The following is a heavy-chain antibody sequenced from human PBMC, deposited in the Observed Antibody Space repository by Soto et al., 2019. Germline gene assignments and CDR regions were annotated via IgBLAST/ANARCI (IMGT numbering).Heavy chain of an antibody. CDR2: ISSSSSYI. CDR1: GFTFSSYS. D-gene: IGHD3-10*01. Sequence: EVQLVESGGGLVKPGGSLRLSCAASGFTFSSYSMNWVRQAPGKGLEWVSSISSSSSYIYYADSVKGRFTISRDNAKNSLYLQMNRLRAEDTAVYYCARLWFGEMGIDYWGQGTLVTVSS. J-gene: IGHJ4*02. CDR3: ARLWFGEMGIDY. V-gene: IGHV3-21*01.